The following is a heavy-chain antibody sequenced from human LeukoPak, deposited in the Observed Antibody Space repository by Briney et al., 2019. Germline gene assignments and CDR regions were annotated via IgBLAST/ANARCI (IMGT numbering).Heavy chain of an antibody. J-gene: IGHJ4*02. D-gene: IGHD1-26*01. Sequence: GSVKVSCKASGYTFTSYDINWVRQATGQGLEWMGWINPNSGFTNYAQKFQGRVTMTRDTSITTVYMELSSLTSNDTDLYFCARRNRVVGASDYWGQGTLVTVSS. V-gene: IGHV1-2*02. CDR1: GYTFTSYD. CDR2: INPNSGFT. CDR3: ARRNRVVGASDY.